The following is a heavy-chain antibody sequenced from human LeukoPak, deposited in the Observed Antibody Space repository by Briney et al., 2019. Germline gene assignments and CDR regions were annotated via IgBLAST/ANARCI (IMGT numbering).Heavy chain of an antibody. CDR1: GFTFSSYS. J-gene: IGHJ4*02. CDR2: ISGSGGSP. CDR3: AASRYSSGSTLDY. V-gene: IGHV3-23*01. D-gene: IGHD6-19*01. Sequence: PGESLRLSCAASGFTFSSYSMSWVRQAPGKGLEWVSVISGSGGSPSYADSVKGRFTISRDNSKNTLYLQMNSLRAEDTAVYYCAASRYSSGSTLDYWGQGTLATVSS.